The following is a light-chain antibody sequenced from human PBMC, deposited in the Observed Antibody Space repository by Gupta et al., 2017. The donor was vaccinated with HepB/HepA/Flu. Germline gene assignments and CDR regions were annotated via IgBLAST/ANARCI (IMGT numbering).Light chain of an antibody. CDR1: SSNIGSNI. Sequence: QSVLTQPPSASGPPGQRVTISCSGSSSNIGSNIVNWYQQFPGTAPKLLIHTDNQRPSGVPDRISGSKSGTSASLAISGLQSEDEADYYCAAWDDSLIGFVFGTGTKVTVL. CDR3: AAWDDSLIGFV. J-gene: IGLJ1*01. V-gene: IGLV1-44*01. CDR2: TDN.